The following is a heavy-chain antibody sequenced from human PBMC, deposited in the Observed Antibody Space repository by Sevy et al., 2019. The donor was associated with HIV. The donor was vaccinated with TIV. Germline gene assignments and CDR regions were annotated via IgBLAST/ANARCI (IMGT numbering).Heavy chain of an antibody. CDR1: GFTFSSYG. V-gene: IGHV3-33*06. D-gene: IGHD6-13*01. CDR2: IWYDGSNK. CDR3: AKEKAAAGRGFDY. Sequence: GGSLRLSCAASGFTFSSYGMHWVRQAPGKGLEWVAVIWYDGSNKYYADSVKGRFTISRDNSKNTLYLQMNSLRAEDTAVYYCAKEKAAAGRGFDYWGQGTLVTVSS. J-gene: IGHJ4*02.